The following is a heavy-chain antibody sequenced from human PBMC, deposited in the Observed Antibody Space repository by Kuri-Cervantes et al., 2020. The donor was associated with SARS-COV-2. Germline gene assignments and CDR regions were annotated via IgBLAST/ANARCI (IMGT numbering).Heavy chain of an antibody. CDR2: INPATLST. Sequence: ASVKDTCKASGYTFTSYYMHWVRQAPGQGLEWMGIINPATLSTTYAQKFQGRVTMTRDTSTSTVYMELSSLRSEDTAVYYCARAHDGYFDYWGQGTLVTVSS. CDR3: ARAHDGYFDY. CDR1: GYTFTSYY. V-gene: IGHV1-46*01. J-gene: IGHJ4*02. D-gene: IGHD1-1*01.